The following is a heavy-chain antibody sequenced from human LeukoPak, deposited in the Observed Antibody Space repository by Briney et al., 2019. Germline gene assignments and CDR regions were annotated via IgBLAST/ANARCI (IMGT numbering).Heavy chain of an antibody. Sequence: GGSLRLSCAAPGFTFSSYSMNWVRQAPGKGLEWVSSISSRSSYIYYADSVKGRFTISRDNAKNSLYLQMNSLRAEDTAVYYCAREAPTYCSGGSCYSPPNWFDPWGQGTLVTVSS. D-gene: IGHD2-15*01. J-gene: IGHJ5*02. CDR2: ISSRSSYI. CDR1: GFTFSSYS. CDR3: AREAPTYCSGGSCYSPPNWFDP. V-gene: IGHV3-21*01.